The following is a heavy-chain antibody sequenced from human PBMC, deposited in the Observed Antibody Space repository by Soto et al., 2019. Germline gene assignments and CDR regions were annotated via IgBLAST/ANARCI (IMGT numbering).Heavy chain of an antibody. CDR2: ISSNGGST. J-gene: IGHJ4*02. Sequence: GESLKISCSASGFTFSSYAMHWVRQAPGKGLEYVSAISSNGGSTYYADSVKGRFTISRDNSKNTLYLQMSSLRAEDTTVYYCVTGTAMVEFDYWGQGTLVTVSS. CDR1: GFTFSSYA. CDR3: VTGTAMVEFDY. V-gene: IGHV3-64D*09. D-gene: IGHD5-18*01.